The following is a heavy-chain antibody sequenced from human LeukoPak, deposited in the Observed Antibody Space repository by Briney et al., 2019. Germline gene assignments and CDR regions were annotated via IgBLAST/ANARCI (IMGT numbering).Heavy chain of an antibody. V-gene: IGHV3-49*03. CDR1: GFTFGDDG. J-gene: IGHJ4*02. CDR3: ARGLHDYGDSDYYFDQ. CDR2: IRKKAYGETT. Sequence: GGSLRLSCSASGFTFGDDGWSWFRLAPGKGLEWISLIRKKAYGETTEYAASMRGRFIISRDDAKSIAYLHMNSLKTEDTALYYCARGLHDYGDSDYYFDQWGQGTLVTVSS. D-gene: IGHD4-17*01.